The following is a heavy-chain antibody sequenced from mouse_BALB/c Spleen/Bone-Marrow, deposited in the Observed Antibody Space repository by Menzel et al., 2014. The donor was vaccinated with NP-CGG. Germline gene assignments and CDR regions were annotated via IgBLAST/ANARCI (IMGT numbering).Heavy chain of an antibody. J-gene: IGHJ4*01. D-gene: IGHD2-1*01. CDR2: IAPGSGST. Sequence: DLVKPGASVKLSCKASGYTFTSYWINWIKQRPGQGLEWIGSIAPGSGSTYYNEMFKGKATLTVDTSSSTAYIQHSSLSSEDSAVYFCARFPIYYGNYGAMDYWGQGTSVTVSS. CDR1: GYTFTSYW. V-gene: IGHV1S41*01. CDR3: ARFPIYYGNYGAMDY.